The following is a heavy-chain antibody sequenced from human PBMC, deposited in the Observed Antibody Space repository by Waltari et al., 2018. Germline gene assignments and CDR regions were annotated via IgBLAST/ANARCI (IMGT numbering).Heavy chain of an antibody. J-gene: IGHJ4*02. CDR3: AREEGYYYDSSGYYYPYYFDY. D-gene: IGHD3-22*01. Sequence: QVQLQESGPGLVKPSETLSLTCAVSGYSISSGYYWGWIRQPPGKGLEWIGSIYHSGSTYYNPSLKSRVTIAVETSKNQFSLKLSSVTAADTAVYYCAREEGYYYDSSGYYYPYYFDYWGQGTLVTVSS. V-gene: IGHV4-38-2*02. CDR2: IYHSGST. CDR1: GYSISSGYY.